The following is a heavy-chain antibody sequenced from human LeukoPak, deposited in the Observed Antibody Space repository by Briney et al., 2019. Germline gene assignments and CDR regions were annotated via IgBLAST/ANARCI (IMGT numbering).Heavy chain of an antibody. Sequence: GESLRISCKGSGYSFTSYWIGWVRQMPGKGLEWMGIIYPDDPDTRYSPSFQGQVTISADKSTGTAYLQWGSLKASDTAKYYCARGVVVVAAAHDAFDVWGQGTMVTVSS. J-gene: IGHJ3*01. CDR3: ARGVVVVAAAHDAFDV. CDR1: GYSFTSYW. D-gene: IGHD2-15*01. V-gene: IGHV5-51*01. CDR2: IYPDDPDT.